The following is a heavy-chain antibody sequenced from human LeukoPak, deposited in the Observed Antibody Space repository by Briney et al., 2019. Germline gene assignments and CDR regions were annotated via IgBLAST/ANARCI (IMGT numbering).Heavy chain of an antibody. CDR1: GFTFSDYG. D-gene: IGHD6-19*01. V-gene: IGHV3-30*02. Sequence: PGGSLRLSCAASGFTFSDYGIHWVRQAPGKGLDWVAFIRYDGSSKYYADSVKGRFTISRDNSKNTLFLQMTSLRVEDTAVYYCAKELGWLVGPFDIWGQGIMVTVSS. CDR3: AKELGWLVGPFDI. CDR2: IRYDGSSK. J-gene: IGHJ3*02.